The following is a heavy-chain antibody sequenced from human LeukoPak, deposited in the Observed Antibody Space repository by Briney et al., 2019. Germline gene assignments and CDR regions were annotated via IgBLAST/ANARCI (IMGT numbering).Heavy chain of an antibody. Sequence: GGSLRLSCAGSGFIFNNYAMHWVRQPPGKGLEWVSGISWNSGSIYYADSVKGRFTISRDNAKNSLYLQMNSLRDEDTAVYYCARENDKNYYYGMDVWGQGTTVTVSS. CDR1: GFIFNNYA. CDR3: ARENDKNYYYGMDV. D-gene: IGHD3-22*01. CDR2: ISWNSGSI. V-gene: IGHV3-9*01. J-gene: IGHJ6*02.